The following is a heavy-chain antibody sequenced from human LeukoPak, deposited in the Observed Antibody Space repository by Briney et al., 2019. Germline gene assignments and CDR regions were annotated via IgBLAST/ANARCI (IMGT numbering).Heavy chain of an antibody. V-gene: IGHV4-39*01. J-gene: IGHJ4*02. CDR3: ARRLTEYCTKGVSNWFDD. D-gene: IGHD2-8*01. CDR2: IYYSGST. Sequence: SETDSLTCTVSGGSISSSSYYWGWIRQPPGKGLEWIGNIYYSGSTYYNPSLKSRVTISVDTSKNQFSLKLRSVTAADTAVYYCARRLTEYCTKGVSNWFDDWGRG. CDR1: GGSISSSSYY.